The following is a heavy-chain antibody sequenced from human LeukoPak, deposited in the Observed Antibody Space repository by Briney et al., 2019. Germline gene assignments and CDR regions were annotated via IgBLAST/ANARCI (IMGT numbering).Heavy chain of an antibody. V-gene: IGHV1-2*02. CDR2: INPNSGGT. CDR1: GYTFTGYY. CDR3: ARGTALLNYCSSTSCSGNWFDP. Sequence: ASVKVSCKASGYTFTGYYMHWVRQAPGQGLEWMGWINPNSGGTNYAQKFQGRVTMTRDTSISTAYMELSRLRSDDTAVYYCARGTALLNYCSSTSCSGNWFDPWGQGTLVTVSS. D-gene: IGHD2-2*01. J-gene: IGHJ5*02.